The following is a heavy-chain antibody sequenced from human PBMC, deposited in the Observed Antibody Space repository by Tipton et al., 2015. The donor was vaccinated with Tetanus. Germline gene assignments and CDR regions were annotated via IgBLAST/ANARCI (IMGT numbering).Heavy chain of an antibody. CDR2: IYPGDSDT. CDR1: GYSFTSYW. CDR3: ARAPDCSSTSCYAGNNWFDP. D-gene: IGHD2-2*01. Sequence: QLVQSGAEVKKPGESLKISCKGSGYSFTSYWIGWVRQMPGKGLEWMGIIYPGDSDTRYSPSFQGRVTISADKSISTAYLQWSSLKASDTAMYYCARAPDCSSTSCYAGNNWFDPWGQGTLVTVSS. J-gene: IGHJ5*02. V-gene: IGHV5-51*01.